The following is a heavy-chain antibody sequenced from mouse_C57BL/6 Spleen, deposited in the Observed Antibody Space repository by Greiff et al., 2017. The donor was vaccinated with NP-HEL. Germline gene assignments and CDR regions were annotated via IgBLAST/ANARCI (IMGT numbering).Heavy chain of an antibody. D-gene: IGHD1-1*01. J-gene: IGHJ1*03. CDR3: ARKGYYGSSYYWYFDV. Sequence: QVQLKESGTELVKPGASVKLSCKASGYTFTSYWMHWVKQRPGQGLEWIGNINPSNGGTNYNEKFKSKATLTVDKSSSTAYMQLSSLTSEDSAVYYCARKGYYGSSYYWYFDVWGTGTTVTVSS. CDR1: GYTFTSYW. CDR2: INPSNGGT. V-gene: IGHV1-53*01.